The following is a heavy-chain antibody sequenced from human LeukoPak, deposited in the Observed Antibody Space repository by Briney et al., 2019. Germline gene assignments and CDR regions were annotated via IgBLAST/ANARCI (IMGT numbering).Heavy chain of an antibody. CDR2: VFTSGST. D-gene: IGHD3-10*01. V-gene: IGHV4-61*09. CDR3: ARGAYFYGSGINWFDP. CDR1: GDSISSGSYY. Sequence: PSETLSLTCSVSGDSISSGSYYWGWIRQPAGRGLEWIGHVFTSGSTKYNPSLKSRVTISVDTSNNQFSLKLNYATAADTAVYYCARGAYFYGSGINWFDPWGQGTLVTVSS. J-gene: IGHJ5*02.